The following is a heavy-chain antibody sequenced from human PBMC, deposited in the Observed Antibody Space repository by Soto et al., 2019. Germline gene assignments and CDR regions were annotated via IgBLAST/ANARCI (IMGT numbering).Heavy chain of an antibody. J-gene: IGHJ6*02. D-gene: IGHD6-13*01. V-gene: IGHV3-33*01. CDR1: GFTFSSYG. CDR2: IWYDGSNK. Sequence: QVQLVESGGGVVQPGRSLRLSCAASGFTFSSYGMHWVRQAPGKGLEWVAVIWYDGSNKYYADSVKGRFTISRDNSKNTLYLQMNSLRAEDTAVYYCPRVPGAAGIYYYYGMDVWGQGTTVTVSS. CDR3: PRVPGAAGIYYYYGMDV.